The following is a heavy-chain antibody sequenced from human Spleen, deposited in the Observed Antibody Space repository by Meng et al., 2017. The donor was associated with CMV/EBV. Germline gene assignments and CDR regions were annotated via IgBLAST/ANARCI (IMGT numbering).Heavy chain of an antibody. V-gene: IGHV1-2*02. CDR2: IDPHKGGT. CDR3: ARGYSDSRAYYHY. CDR1: GYIFTGYY. D-gene: IGHD3-22*01. J-gene: IGHJ4*02. Sequence: CKASGYIFTGYYIHWVRQAPGQGLEWMGWIDPHKGGTKSAQRFQGRVTLTWDTSINTAYMALSRLISDDTAVYYCARGYSDSRAYYHYWGQGTLVTVSS.